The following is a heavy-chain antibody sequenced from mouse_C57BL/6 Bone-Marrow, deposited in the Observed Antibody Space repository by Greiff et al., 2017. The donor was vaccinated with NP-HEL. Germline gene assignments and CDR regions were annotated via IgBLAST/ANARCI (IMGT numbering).Heavy chain of an antibody. V-gene: IGHV1-18*01. CDR2: INPNNGGT. CDR1: GYTFTDYN. Sequence: EVQLQESGPELVKPGASVKIPCKASGYTFTDYNMDWVKQSHGKSLEWIGDINPNNGGTIYNQKFKGKATLTVDKSSSTAYMELRSLTSEDTAVYYCASSALFITTVVAPFAYWGQGTLVTVSA. J-gene: IGHJ3*01. D-gene: IGHD1-1*01. CDR3: ASSALFITTVVAPFAY.